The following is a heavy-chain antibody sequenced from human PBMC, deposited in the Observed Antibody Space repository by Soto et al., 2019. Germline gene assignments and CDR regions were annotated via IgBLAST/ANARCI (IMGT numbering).Heavy chain of an antibody. CDR3: ARGGLEPFDY. Sequence: EVELVESGGGLVQPGGSLRLSCAASGFNLGSYWMHWVRQAPGQGLMWVSRINDYGTTINYAESVVGRFTISRDDTRSEVYLQMNNLRAEDTAVYYCARGGLEPFDYWGQGALVTVSS. V-gene: IGHV3-74*01. D-gene: IGHD3-3*01. CDR1: GFNLGSYW. CDR2: INDYGTTI. J-gene: IGHJ4*02.